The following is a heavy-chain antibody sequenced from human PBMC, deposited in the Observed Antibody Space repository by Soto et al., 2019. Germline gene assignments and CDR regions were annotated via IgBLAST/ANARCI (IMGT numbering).Heavy chain of an antibody. D-gene: IGHD3-10*01. J-gene: IGHJ2*01. Sequence: QVQLQESGPGLVKPSETLSLTCTVSGDSMSGYYWSWIRQPPGRGLEWIGYMYYSGSTNYNPSLKRRVTISGDTSKNQCSLKLSSVTAADTAVYYCARHWASGRYFDLWGRGTLVTVSS. CDR2: MYYSGST. CDR1: GDSMSGYY. V-gene: IGHV4-59*08. CDR3: ARHWASGRYFDL.